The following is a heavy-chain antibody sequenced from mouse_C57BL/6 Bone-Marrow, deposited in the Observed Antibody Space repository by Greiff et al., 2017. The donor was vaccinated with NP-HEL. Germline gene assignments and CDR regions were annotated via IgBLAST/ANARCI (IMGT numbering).Heavy chain of an antibody. V-gene: IGHV1-69*01. Sequence: QVQLQQPGAELVMPGASVKLSCKASGYTFTSYWMHWVKQRPGQGLEWIGEIDPSDSYTNYNQKFKGKSTLTVDKSSSTAYMQLSSLTSEDSAVYYCARDGSYYYGSSPYWYFEVWGTGTTVTVSS. D-gene: IGHD1-1*01. CDR3: ARDGSYYYGSSPYWYFEV. J-gene: IGHJ1*03. CDR2: IDPSDSYT. CDR1: GYTFTSYW.